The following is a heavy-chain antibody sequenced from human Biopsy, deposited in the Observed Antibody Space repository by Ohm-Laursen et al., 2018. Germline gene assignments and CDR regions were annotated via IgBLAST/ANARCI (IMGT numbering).Heavy chain of an antibody. D-gene: IGHD3-10*01. CDR2: FYYSSDG. CDR1: SGSIRSDYYY. CDR3: ACDDDGRYLGDTFDL. V-gene: IGHV4-31*03. Sequence: TLSLTCTVSSGSIRSDYYYWTWRRQRPGWGLLWYVSFYYSSDGKYNPTLQSRLSMSIDTSKNKFYLKLSTVTAADTAIYYCACDDDGRYLGDTFDLWGQGRMVTVSS. J-gene: IGHJ3*01.